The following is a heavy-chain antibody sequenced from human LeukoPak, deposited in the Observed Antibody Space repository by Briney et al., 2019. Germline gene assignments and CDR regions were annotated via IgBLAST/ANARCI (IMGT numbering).Heavy chain of an antibody. CDR3: PKDLILVLPAAYDY. J-gene: IGHJ4*02. CDR1: GSFSSYV. CDR2: LSASGGST. Sequence: QSGGSLRLSCAASGSFSSYVMTCVRQAPGRGLEWVSTLSASGGSTYYADSVKGRFTISRDNSKNTLYLQMSSLRAEDTAVYFCPKDLILVLPAAYDYWGQGTLVTVSS. V-gene: IGHV3-23*01. D-gene: IGHD2-2*01.